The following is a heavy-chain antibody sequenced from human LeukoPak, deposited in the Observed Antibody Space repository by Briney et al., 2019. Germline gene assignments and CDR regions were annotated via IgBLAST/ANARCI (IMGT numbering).Heavy chain of an antibody. CDR3: AKGSQSYYDSSGYYPWDLDY. Sequence: GGSLRLSCAASGLTFNSYWMSWVRQAPGKGLEWVADIKQDGSKEYYVDSVKGRFTISRDNAKNSLFLQMNSLRAEDTAVYYCAKGSQSYYDSSGYYPWDLDYWGQGTLVTVSS. J-gene: IGHJ4*02. CDR1: GLTFNSYW. V-gene: IGHV3-7*01. D-gene: IGHD3-22*01. CDR2: IKQDGSKE.